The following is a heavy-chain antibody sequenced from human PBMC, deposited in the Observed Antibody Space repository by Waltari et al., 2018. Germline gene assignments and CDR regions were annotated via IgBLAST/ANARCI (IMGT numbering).Heavy chain of an antibody. CDR2: ISWNSGSI. V-gene: IGHV3-9*01. CDR1: AFTFDDYA. CDR3: AKGRYYYYMDV. Sequence: EVQLVESGGGLVQPGRSLRLSCAASAFTFDDYAMHWVRQAPGKGLEGGSGISWNSGSIGYADSVKGRFTISRDNAKNSLYLQMNSLRAEDTALHYCAKGRYYYYMDVWGKGTTVTVSS. J-gene: IGHJ6*03.